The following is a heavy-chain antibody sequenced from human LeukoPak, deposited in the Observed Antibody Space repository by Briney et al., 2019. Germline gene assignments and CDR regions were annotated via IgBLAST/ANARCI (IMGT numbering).Heavy chain of an antibody. J-gene: IGHJ4*02. CDR2: IYPGDSDT. D-gene: IGHD1-26*01. V-gene: IGHV5-51*01. CDR3: ARRRDLYSGSYYPFDY. Sequence: GESLQISCKGSGYSFTSYWIGWVRQMPGKGLEWMGIIYPGDSDTRYSPSFQGQVTISADKSISTAYLQWSSLKASGTAMYYCARRRDLYSGSYYPFDYWGQGTLVTVSS. CDR1: GYSFTSYW.